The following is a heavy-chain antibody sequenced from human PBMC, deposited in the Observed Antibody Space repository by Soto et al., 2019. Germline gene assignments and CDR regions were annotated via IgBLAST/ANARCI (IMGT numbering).Heavy chain of an antibody. D-gene: IGHD3-9*01. CDR1: GGSISSYY. V-gene: IGHV4-59*01. CDR2: IYYSGST. CDR3: ARGSAYYDILTGYYYYHYYMAV. Sequence: SETLSLTCTVSGGSISSYYWSWIRQPPGKGLEWIGYIYYSGSTNYNPSLKSRVTISVDTSKNQFSLKLSSVTAADTAVYYCARGSAYYDILTGYYYYHYYMAVWGKGTTVPVSS. J-gene: IGHJ6*03.